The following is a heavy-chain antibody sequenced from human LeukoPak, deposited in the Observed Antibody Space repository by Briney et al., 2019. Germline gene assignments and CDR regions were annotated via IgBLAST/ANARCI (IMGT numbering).Heavy chain of an antibody. J-gene: IGHJ6*02. CDR2: INHSGST. CDR1: GGFFSDYY. Sequence: SETLSLTCAVYGGFFSDYYWSWIRQPPGKGLEWIGEINHSGSTNYNPSLKSRVTISVDTSKNQFSLKLSSATAADTAVYYCARVNSNYDYYYYGMDVWGQGTTVTVSS. CDR3: ARVNSNYDYYYYGMDV. V-gene: IGHV4-34*01. D-gene: IGHD4-11*01.